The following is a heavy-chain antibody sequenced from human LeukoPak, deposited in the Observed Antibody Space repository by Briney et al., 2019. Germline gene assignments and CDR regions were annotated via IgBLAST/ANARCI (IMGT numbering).Heavy chain of an antibody. CDR2: IKSKTDGGTT. V-gene: IGHV3-15*01. CDR1: GFTFSNAW. J-gene: IGHJ3*02. D-gene: IGHD3-3*01. CDR3: TTDQRITAFGVVVNDHGAFDI. Sequence: GGSLRLSCAASGFTFSNAWMNWVRQAPGKGLEWVGRIKSKTDGGTTDYAAPVKGRFTISRDDSKNTLYLQMNSLKTEDTAVYYCTTDQRITAFGVVVNDHGAFDIWGQGTMVTVSS.